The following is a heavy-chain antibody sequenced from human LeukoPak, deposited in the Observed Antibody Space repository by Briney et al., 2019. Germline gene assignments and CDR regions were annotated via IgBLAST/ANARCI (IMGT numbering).Heavy chain of an antibody. CDR1: GYTFTGYY. CDR2: INPNSGGT. V-gene: IGHV1-2*02. J-gene: IGHJ4*02. D-gene: IGHD3-9*01. CDR3: ARSPHILTGENFDF. Sequence: ASVKVSCKASGYTFTGYYMHWVRQAPGQGLQWMGWINPNSGGTNYAQKFQRRVTKTRDTSITTAYMELSRLRSDDTAMYFCARSPHILTGENFDFWGQGTLVTVSS.